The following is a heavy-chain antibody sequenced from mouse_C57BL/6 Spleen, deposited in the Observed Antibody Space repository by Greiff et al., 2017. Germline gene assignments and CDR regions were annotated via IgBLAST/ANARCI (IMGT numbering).Heavy chain of an antibody. Sequence: EVKLVESGGGLVKPGGSLKLSCAASGFTFSSYAMSWVRQTPEKRLEWVATISDGGSYTYYPDNVKGRFTISRDNAKNNLYLQMSHLKSEDTAMYYCARLTWTLAYWGQGTLVTVSA. CDR1: GFTFSSYA. V-gene: IGHV5-4*03. D-gene: IGHD4-1*01. CDR2: ISDGGSYT. CDR3: ARLTWTLAY. J-gene: IGHJ3*01.